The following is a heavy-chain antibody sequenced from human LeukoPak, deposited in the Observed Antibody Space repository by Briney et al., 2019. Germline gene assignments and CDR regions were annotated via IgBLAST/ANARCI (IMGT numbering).Heavy chain of an antibody. CDR3: TRLLIAGFDY. V-gene: IGHV3-73*01. CDR1: GFTFSGSA. D-gene: IGHD6-13*01. Sequence: SGGSLRLSCAASGFTFSGSAMHWVRQASGKGLEWVGRIRSKANNYATAYAASVKGRFTISRDDSKNTAYLQINSLKTEDTAVYYCTRLLIAGFDYWGQRTLVTFSS. CDR2: IRSKANNYAT. J-gene: IGHJ4*02.